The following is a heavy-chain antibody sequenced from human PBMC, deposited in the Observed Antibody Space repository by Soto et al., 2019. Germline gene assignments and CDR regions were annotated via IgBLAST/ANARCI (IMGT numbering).Heavy chain of an antibody. V-gene: IGHV3-23*01. CDR2: ITDNGGST. Sequence: GGSLRLSCAASGFTFSRDGMSWVRQAPGKGLEWVSLITDNGGSTCYADSVKGRFTISRDNTKNTLFLQMNSLRAEDTAVYYCAKEQATTTAFDYWGQGALVTVSS. CDR1: GFTFSRDG. J-gene: IGHJ4*02. CDR3: AKEQATTTAFDY. D-gene: IGHD4-17*01.